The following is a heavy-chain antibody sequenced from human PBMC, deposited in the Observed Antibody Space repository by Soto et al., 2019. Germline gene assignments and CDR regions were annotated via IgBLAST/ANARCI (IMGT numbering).Heavy chain of an antibody. J-gene: IGHJ4*02. CDR3: AREHDFWIGYSFEY. CDR1: GYTFTSNS. Sequence: ASVKVSCKASGYTFTSNSIGWVRQAPGQGLEWMGWINVYNGNTKYAQQLQGRVTLTTDTSTSTAYMDLRSLRSDDTAVYYCAREHDFWIGYSFEYWGQGTLVTVSS. V-gene: IGHV1-18*04. D-gene: IGHD3-3*01. CDR2: INVYNGNT.